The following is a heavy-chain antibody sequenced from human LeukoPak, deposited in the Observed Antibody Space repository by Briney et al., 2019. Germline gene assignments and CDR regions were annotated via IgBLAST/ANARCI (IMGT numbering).Heavy chain of an antibody. Sequence: ASVKVSCKASGYTFTSYAMHWVRQAPGQRLEWMGWINAGNGNTKYSQEFQARVTITRETSASTAYMELSSLRSEDMAVYYSARSPLESYYDFWSGYYGYYYYMDVWGKGTTVTVSS. CDR3: ARSPLESYYDFWSGYYGYYYYMDV. CDR1: GYTFTSYA. J-gene: IGHJ6*03. V-gene: IGHV1-3*03. D-gene: IGHD3-3*01. CDR2: INAGNGNT.